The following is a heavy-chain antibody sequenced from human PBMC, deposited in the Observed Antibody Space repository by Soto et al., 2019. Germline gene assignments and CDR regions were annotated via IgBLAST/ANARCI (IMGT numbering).Heavy chain of an antibody. CDR3: ARGRSYSSGWTRYNNWFDP. CDR2: IYFGGST. J-gene: IGHJ5*02. Sequence: SETLSLTCAVSGGSISSGDYSWNWIRQPPGKGLEWIGYIYFGGSTYYNPSLQSRVTISVDTSKNQFSLKLSSVTAADTAVYYCARGRSYSSGWTRYNNWFDPWGQGTLVTVSS. V-gene: IGHV4-30-2*01. D-gene: IGHD6-19*01. CDR1: GGSISSGDYS.